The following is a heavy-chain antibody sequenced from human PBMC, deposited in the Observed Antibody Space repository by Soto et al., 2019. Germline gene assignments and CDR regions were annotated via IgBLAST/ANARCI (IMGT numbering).Heavy chain of an antibody. V-gene: IGHV1-18*01. CDR2: ISAYNGNT. CDR1: GYTFTSYG. CDR3: ARDAASYYYDSSGYLGY. Sequence: GASVKVSCKASGYTFTSYGISWVRQAPGQRLEWMGWISAYNGNTNYAQKLQGRVTMTTDTSTSTAYMELRSLRSDDTAVYYCARDAASYYYDSSGYLGYWGQGTLVTVS. D-gene: IGHD3-22*01. J-gene: IGHJ4*02.